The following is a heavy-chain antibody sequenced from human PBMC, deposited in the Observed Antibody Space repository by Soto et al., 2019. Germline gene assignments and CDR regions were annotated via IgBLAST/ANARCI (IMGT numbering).Heavy chain of an antibody. CDR3: ARYLNWGSGGY. D-gene: IGHD7-27*01. CDR2: ISYDGSNK. J-gene: IGHJ4*02. CDR1: GFTFSSYA. Sequence: QVQLVESGGGVVPPGRSLRLSCAASGFTFSSYAMHWVRQAPGKGLEWVAVISYDGSNKYYADSVKGRFTISRDNSKNTLYLQMNSLRAEDTAVYYCARYLNWGSGGYWGQGTLVTVSS. V-gene: IGHV3-30-3*01.